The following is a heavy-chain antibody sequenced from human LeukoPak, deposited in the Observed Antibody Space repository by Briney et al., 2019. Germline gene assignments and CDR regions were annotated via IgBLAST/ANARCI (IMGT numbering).Heavy chain of an antibody. D-gene: IGHD2-15*01. CDR2: ISAYNGNT. CDR3: ARVVVTIPEYYYYGMDV. CDR1: GYTFTSYG. V-gene: IGHV1-18*01. Sequence: ASVKVSCKASGYTFTSYGISWVRQAPGQGLEWMGWISAYNGNTNYAQKLQGRVTMTTDTSTSTAYMELRGLRSDDTAVYYCARVVVTIPEYYYYGMDVWGQGTTVTVSS. J-gene: IGHJ6*02.